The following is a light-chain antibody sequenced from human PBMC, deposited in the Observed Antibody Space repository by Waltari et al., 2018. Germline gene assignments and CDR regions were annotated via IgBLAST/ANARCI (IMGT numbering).Light chain of an antibody. J-gene: IGKJ1*01. V-gene: IGKV3-15*01. CDR1: QFIATN. Sequence: DTVMTQSPATLSVSPGERVTLSCRARQFIATNLAWYQQTPGQAPRLLIYGASTRAIGIPGRFSGSWSGTEFTLTISSVQSEDSAVYYCQQYNNRPTFGQGTKVEI. CDR3: QQYNNRPT. CDR2: GAS.